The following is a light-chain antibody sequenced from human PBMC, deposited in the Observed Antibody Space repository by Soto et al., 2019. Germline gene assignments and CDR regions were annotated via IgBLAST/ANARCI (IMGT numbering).Light chain of an antibody. CDR1: SSDVGSYNL. CDR3: CSYAGSSTYV. V-gene: IGLV2-23*02. J-gene: IGLJ1*01. Sequence: QSALTQPASVSGSPGQSITNSCTGTSSDVGSYNLVSWYQQHPGKAPKVMIYEVSKWPSGVPNRFSGSKSGNMASLTISGLQAEDEADYYCCSYAGSSTYVFGTGTKLTVL. CDR2: EVS.